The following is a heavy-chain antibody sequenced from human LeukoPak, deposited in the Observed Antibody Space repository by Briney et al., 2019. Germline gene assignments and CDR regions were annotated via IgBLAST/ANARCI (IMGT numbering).Heavy chain of an antibody. CDR1: GGSISSYY. CDR2: IYYSGST. CDR3: AMARYSYGPFDY. Sequence: SETLSLTCTVSGGSISSYYWSWIRQPPGKGLGWIGYIYYSGSTNYNPSLKSRVTISVDTSKNQFSLKLSSVTAADTAVYYCAMARYSYGPFDYWGQGTLVTVSS. V-gene: IGHV4-59*08. D-gene: IGHD5-18*01. J-gene: IGHJ4*02.